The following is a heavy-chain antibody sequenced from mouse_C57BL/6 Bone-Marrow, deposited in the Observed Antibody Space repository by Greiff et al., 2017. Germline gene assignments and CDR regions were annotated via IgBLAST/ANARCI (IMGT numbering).Heavy chain of an antibody. J-gene: IGHJ3*01. D-gene: IGHD1-1*01. CDR1: GFSLTSYG. Sequence: QVQLQQSGPGLVQPSQSLSITCTVSGFSLTSYGVHWVRQSPGKGLEWLGVIWRGGSTDYNAAFMSRLSITKDNSKSQVFFKMNSLQADDTAIYYCAKNGAPYYYGSSGWFAYWGQGTLVTVSA. CDR2: IWRGGST. V-gene: IGHV2-5*01. CDR3: AKNGAPYYYGSSGWFAY.